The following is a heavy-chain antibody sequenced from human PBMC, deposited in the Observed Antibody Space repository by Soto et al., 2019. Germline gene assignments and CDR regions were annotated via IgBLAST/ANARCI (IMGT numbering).Heavy chain of an antibody. J-gene: IGHJ4*02. V-gene: IGHV3-21*01. CDR1: GFTFSSYS. D-gene: IGHD3-3*01. CDR3: ARYKHDFWSGYSGSEYDY. Sequence: EVQLVESGGGLVKPGGSLRLSCAASGFTFSSYSMNWVRQAPGKGLEWVSSISSSSSYIYYADSVKGRFTISRDNAKNSLYLQMNSLRAEDTAVYYCARYKHDFWSGYSGSEYDYWGQGTLVTVSS. CDR2: ISSSSSYI.